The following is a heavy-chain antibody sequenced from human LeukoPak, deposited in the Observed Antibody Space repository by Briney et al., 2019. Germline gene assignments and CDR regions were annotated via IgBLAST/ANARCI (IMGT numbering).Heavy chain of an antibody. Sequence: PSETLSLTCAVYGGSFSGYYWSWIRQPPEKGLEWIGEINHSGSTNYNPSRKSRVTISVDTSKNQFSLKLSSVTAADTAVYYCARVFCSGGSCWQYWGQGTLVTVSS. CDR3: ARVFCSGGSCWQY. J-gene: IGHJ4*02. CDR1: GGSFSGYY. V-gene: IGHV4-34*01. CDR2: INHSGST. D-gene: IGHD2-15*01.